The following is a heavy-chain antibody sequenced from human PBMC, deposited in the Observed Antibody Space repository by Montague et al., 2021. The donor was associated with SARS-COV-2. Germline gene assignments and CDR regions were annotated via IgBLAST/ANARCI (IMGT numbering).Heavy chain of an antibody. Sequence: YLRLSCAASGFTFRGHAMSWVRQAPGKGLEWVSGIIENGNDRYYGDSVKGRFSISRDNSRNMVYLQMNSLRAEDTAVYYCVKDYPTPGTSLAAFFDDGGQGTLVTVSS. D-gene: IGHD1-1*01. V-gene: IGHV3-23*01. CDR3: VKDYPTPGTSLAAFFDD. J-gene: IGHJ4*02. CDR1: GFTFRGHA. CDR2: IIENGNDR.